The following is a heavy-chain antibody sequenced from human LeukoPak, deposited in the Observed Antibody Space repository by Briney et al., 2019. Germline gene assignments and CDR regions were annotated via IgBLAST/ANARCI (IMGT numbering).Heavy chain of an antibody. CDR1: GGSISSSSYY. V-gene: IGHV4-39*01. CDR2: IYYSGST. D-gene: IGHD3-22*01. J-gene: IGHJ6*02. Sequence: PSETLSLTCTVSGGSISSSSYYWGWIRQPPGKGLEWIGSIYYSGSTYYNPSLKSRVTISVDTSKNQFSLKLSSVTAADTAVYYCARHDSSGYPYYYYYGMDVWGQGTTVTVSS. CDR3: ARHDSSGYPYYYYYGMDV.